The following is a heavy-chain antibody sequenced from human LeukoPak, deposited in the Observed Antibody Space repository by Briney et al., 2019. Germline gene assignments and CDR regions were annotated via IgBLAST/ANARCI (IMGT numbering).Heavy chain of an antibody. CDR3: ARGILYCSSTSCFTRWFDP. Sequence: XXSXKASXXTFTXHXXNWVRXXXGQGXEXXXGXXXIFGTANYAQKFQGRVTITADESTSTAYMELSSLRSEDTAVYYCARGILYCSSTSCFTRWFDPWGQGTLVTVSS. J-gene: IGHJ5*02. CDR2: XXXIFGTA. CDR1: XXTFTXHX. V-gene: IGHV1-69*01. D-gene: IGHD2-2*01.